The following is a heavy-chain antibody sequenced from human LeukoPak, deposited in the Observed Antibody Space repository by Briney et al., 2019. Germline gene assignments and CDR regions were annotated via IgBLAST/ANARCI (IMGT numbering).Heavy chain of an antibody. J-gene: IGHJ4*02. V-gene: IGHV4-61*03. Sequence: SQTLSLTCTVSDGSISSGDYYWSWIRQPPGKGLEWIGNINDSGSTNSNPSLKSRATISVDMSRKHFFLDLSSVTAADTAVYYCARAVHYSGTSDQYTGGWYYFDFWGQGTLVTVSS. CDR2: INDSGST. CDR3: ARAVHYSGTSDQYTGGWYYFDF. CDR1: DGSISSGDYY. D-gene: IGHD3-10*01.